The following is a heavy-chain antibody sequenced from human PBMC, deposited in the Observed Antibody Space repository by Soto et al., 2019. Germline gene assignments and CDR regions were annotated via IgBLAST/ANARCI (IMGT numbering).Heavy chain of an antibody. CDR2: IIPIFGTA. CDR3: AGDGVRHNGGIDY. D-gene: IGHD2-8*01. Sequence: QAQLVQSGAEVKKTGSSVKVSCKASGGTFSSYSINWVRQDPGQGLEWMGAIIPIFGTANYAQKFQGRVTITADESTSTAYIEVGSLCTEDTAVYYCAGDGVRHNGGIDYWGQGTLVTVSS. J-gene: IGHJ4*02. CDR1: GGTFSSYS. V-gene: IGHV1-69*01.